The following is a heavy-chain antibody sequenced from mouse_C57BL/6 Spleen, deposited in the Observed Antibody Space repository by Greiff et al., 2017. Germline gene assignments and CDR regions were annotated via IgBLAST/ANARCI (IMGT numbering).Heavy chain of an antibody. Sequence: QVQLQQSGAELVRPGASVTLSCKASGYTFTDYEMHWVKQTPVHDLEWIGAIDPETGGTAYNQKFKGKAILTADKSSSTAYMELRSLTSEDSAVYYCTRWETGTFAYWGQGTLVTVSA. CDR1: GYTFTDYE. D-gene: IGHD4-1*01. V-gene: IGHV1-15*01. CDR3: TRWETGTFAY. CDR2: IDPETGGT. J-gene: IGHJ3*01.